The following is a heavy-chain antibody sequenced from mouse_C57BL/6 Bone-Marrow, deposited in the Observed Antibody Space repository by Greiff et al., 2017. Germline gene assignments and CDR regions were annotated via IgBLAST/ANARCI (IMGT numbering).Heavy chain of an antibody. CDR1: GFNIKDDY. V-gene: IGHV14-4*01. D-gene: IGHD2-1*01. J-gene: IGHJ2*01. CDR2: IDPEYGAT. Sequence: SGAELVRPGASVKLSCTASGFNIKDDYMHWVKQRPEQGLEWIGWIDPEYGATEYSSKFQGKAPKTADTSANTAYLLLSSLTSVDTAVYYCTTGLLTLDWGQGTTLTVSS. CDR3: TTGLLTLD.